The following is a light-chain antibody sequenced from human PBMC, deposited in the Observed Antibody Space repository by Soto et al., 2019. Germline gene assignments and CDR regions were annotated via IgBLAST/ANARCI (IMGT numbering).Light chain of an antibody. CDR3: QQYGSSGT. CDR2: GAS. CDR1: RSISTY. V-gene: IGKV3-20*01. J-gene: IGKJ1*01. Sequence: ETVLTQSPATLSLSPGERATLSCRASRSISTYLAWYQQKPGQAPRLLIYGASNRATGIPDRFSGSGSGTDFTLTISILEPEDFAVYYCQQYGSSGTFGQGTKVDIK.